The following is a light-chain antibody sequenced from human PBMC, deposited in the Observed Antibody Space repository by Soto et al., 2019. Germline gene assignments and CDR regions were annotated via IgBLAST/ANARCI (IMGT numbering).Light chain of an antibody. J-gene: IGKJ5*01. Sequence: EIVMTQSPATLSVSPGERATLSCRASQSVSSKLAWFQQKPGQAPGLLIYYISTRATGIPARFSSSGSGTEFTLTINSLHSEDSAVYYCQQHNQWPITFGQGTRLEIK. CDR1: QSVSSK. CDR2: YIS. CDR3: QQHNQWPIT. V-gene: IGKV3D-15*01.